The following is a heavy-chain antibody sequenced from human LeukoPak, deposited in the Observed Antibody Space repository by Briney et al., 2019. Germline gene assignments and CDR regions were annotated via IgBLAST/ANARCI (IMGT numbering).Heavy chain of an antibody. J-gene: IGHJ4*02. V-gene: IGHV4-34*01. Sequence: PSETLSLTCAVYGGSFSGYYWSWIRQPPGKGLEWIGEINHSGSTNYNPSLKSRVTISVDTSKNQFSLKLSSVTAADTAVYYRARGGRVVVVAATRFPFDYWGQGTLVTVSS. CDR1: GGSFSGYY. CDR3: ARGGRVVVVAATRFPFDY. D-gene: IGHD2-15*01. CDR2: INHSGST.